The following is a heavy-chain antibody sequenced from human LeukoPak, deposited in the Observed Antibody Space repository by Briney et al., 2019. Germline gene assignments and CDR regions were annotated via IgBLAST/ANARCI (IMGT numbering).Heavy chain of an antibody. CDR3: ARDRSSGWTNFDY. V-gene: IGHV1-69*04. CDR1: GCTFSSYA. J-gene: IGHJ4*02. Sequence: SVKVSCKASGCTFSSYAISWVRQAPGQGLEWMGRIIPILGIANYAQKFQGRVTITADKSTSTAYMELSSLRSEDTAVYYCARDRSSGWTNFDYWGQGTLVTVSS. CDR2: IIPILGIA. D-gene: IGHD6-19*01.